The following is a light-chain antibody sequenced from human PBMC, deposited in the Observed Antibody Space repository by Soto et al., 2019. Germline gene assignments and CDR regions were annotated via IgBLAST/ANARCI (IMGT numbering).Light chain of an antibody. CDR2: GAS. CDR3: QQRSDWPS. V-gene: IGKV3D-20*02. J-gene: IGKJ5*01. Sequence: EIVLTQSPGTLSWSPGESATLSCRASQSVNSKYLAWYQQKRGQAPRLLIYGASSRATGIPARFSGSGSGTDFTLTISSLEPEDFAVYYCQQRSDWPSFGQGTRLEIK. CDR1: QSVNSKY.